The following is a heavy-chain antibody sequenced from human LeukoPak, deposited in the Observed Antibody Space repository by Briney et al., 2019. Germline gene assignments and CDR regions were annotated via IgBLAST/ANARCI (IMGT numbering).Heavy chain of an antibody. D-gene: IGHD5-18*01. J-gene: IGHJ4*02. CDR2: ISSSSSYI. CDR1: GFTFSSYS. Sequence: GGSLRLSCAASGFTFSSYSMNWVRQAPGKGLEWVSSISSSSSYIYYADSVKGRFTISRDNAKNSLYLQMNSLRAEDTAVYYCARSSGYSRNFDYWGQGTLVTVSP. V-gene: IGHV3-21*01. CDR3: ARSSGYSRNFDY.